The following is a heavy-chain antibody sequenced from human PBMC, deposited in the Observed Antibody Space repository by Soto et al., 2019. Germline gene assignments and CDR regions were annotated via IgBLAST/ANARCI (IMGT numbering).Heavy chain of an antibody. Sequence: SETLSLTCTVYGGSITSSYWSWIRRPPGKGLEWIAYIYDTGISGYTPSTSYNPSLKSRVTMSVDTSKSQFSLKLTSVTAADTAVYYCARGEDAFFYYGLDVWGQGITVTVSS. CDR2: IYDTGISGYTPST. CDR1: GGSITSSY. CDR3: ARGEDAFFYYGLDV. V-gene: IGHV4-59*01. J-gene: IGHJ6*02.